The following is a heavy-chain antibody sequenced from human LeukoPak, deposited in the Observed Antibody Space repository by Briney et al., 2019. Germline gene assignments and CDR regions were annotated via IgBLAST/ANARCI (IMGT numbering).Heavy chain of an antibody. J-gene: IGHJ6*02. V-gene: IGHV1-18*01. Sequence: GASVKVSCKASGYTFTSHGISWVRQAPGQGLEWVGWVSAYNGNTEYAQKLQGRVTMTTDTSTTTAYMELRSLRSDDTAVYFCARENYSMNVWGQGTTVTVSS. CDR3: ARENYSMNV. D-gene: IGHD1-7*01. CDR1: GYTFTSHG. CDR2: VSAYNGNT.